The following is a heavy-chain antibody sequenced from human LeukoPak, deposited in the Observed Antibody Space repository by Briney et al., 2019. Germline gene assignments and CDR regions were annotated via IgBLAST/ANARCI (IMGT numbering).Heavy chain of an antibody. CDR1: GGTFSSYA. Sequence: GASVKVSCKASGGTFSSYAISWVRQAPGQGLAWMGGIIPIFGTANYAQKFQGRVAITADESTSTAYMELSSLRSEDTAVYYCARVSPRVYCSSTSCYPVPPDYWGQGTLVTVSS. J-gene: IGHJ4*02. D-gene: IGHD2-2*01. V-gene: IGHV1-69*13. CDR3: ARVSPRVYCSSTSCYPVPPDY. CDR2: IIPIFGTA.